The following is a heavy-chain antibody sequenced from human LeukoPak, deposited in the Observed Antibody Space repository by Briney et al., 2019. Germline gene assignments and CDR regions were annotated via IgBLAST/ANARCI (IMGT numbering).Heavy chain of an antibody. CDR2: IYTSGST. V-gene: IGHV4-61*02. CDR3: ASSYYYYMDV. Sequence: SQTLSLTCTVSGGSISSGSYYWSWIRQPAGKGLEWIGRIYTSGSTNYNPSLKSRVTISVDTSKNQFSLKLSSVTAADTAVYYCASSYYYYMDVWGKGTTVTVSS. J-gene: IGHJ6*03. CDR1: GGSISSGSYY.